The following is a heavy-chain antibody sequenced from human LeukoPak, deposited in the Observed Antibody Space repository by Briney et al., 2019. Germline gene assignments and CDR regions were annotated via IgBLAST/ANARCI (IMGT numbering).Heavy chain of an antibody. CDR2: ISGSGGST. CDR3: AKDRAYCSSTSCYLNWFDP. D-gene: IGHD2-2*01. V-gene: IGHV3-23*01. Sequence: GGSLRLSCAASGFTFSSYAMSWVRQAPGKGLEWVSAISGSGGSTYYADSVTGRFTISRDNSKNTLYLQMNSLRAEDTAVYYCAKDRAYCSSTSCYLNWFDPWGQGTLVTVSS. CDR1: GFTFSSYA. J-gene: IGHJ5*02.